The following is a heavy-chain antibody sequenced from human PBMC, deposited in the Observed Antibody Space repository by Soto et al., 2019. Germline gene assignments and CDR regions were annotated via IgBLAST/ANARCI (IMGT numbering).Heavy chain of an antibody. CDR1: GGSVNTFY. Sequence: QVQLQESGPGLVKPSEPLSLTCTVSGGSVNTFYWSWIRQPPGKGLEWVGHVYYTGSTDYNPSLKSRVTISVDTTKNQVSLKLNSVTTADTAVYFCARDWGRSNYFDYWGQGTLVTVSS. J-gene: IGHJ4*02. CDR2: VYYTGST. D-gene: IGHD3-16*01. CDR3: ARDWGRSNYFDY. V-gene: IGHV4-59*02.